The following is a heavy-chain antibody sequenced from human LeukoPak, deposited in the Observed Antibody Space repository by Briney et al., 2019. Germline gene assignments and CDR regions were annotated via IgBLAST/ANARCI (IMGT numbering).Heavy chain of an antibody. Sequence: PSETLSLTCTVSGGSISSGGYYWSWIRQHPGKGLEWIGYIYYSGSTYNNPSLKSRVTISVDTSKNQFSLKLSSVTAADTAVYYCARDPAGGFDYWGQGTLVTVSS. CDR2: IYYSGST. J-gene: IGHJ4*02. D-gene: IGHD2-8*02. CDR3: ARDPAGGFDY. V-gene: IGHV4-31*03. CDR1: GGSISSGGYY.